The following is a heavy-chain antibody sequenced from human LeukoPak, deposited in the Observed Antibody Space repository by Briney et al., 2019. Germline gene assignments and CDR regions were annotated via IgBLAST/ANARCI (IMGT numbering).Heavy chain of an antibody. Sequence: HPGGSLRLSCAVSGFTFSGFWMSWSRQAPGKGLEWVACINSDGSEGYYADVVKGRFTISRDNAKNSLYLQINSLRAEDTAVYYCARSSYSSSSSVWGQGTMVTVSS. D-gene: IGHD6-6*01. V-gene: IGHV3-7*03. CDR1: GFTFSGFW. CDR2: INSDGSEG. CDR3: ARSSYSSSSSV. J-gene: IGHJ3*01.